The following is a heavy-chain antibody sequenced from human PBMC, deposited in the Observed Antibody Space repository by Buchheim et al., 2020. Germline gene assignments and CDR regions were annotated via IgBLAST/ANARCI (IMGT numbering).Heavy chain of an antibody. CDR3: ARDSGYRSEY. V-gene: IGHV4-4*02. J-gene: IGHJ4*02. Sequence: QVQLQESGPGLVKPSGTLSLTCAVSGDSVSNGNWWNWVRQPPGKGLEWIGEIDHSEFTKYNPSLKSRVTIELDKPKNQFSLKLTCVTAADTAVYYCARDSGYRSEYWGQGTL. D-gene: IGHD5-18*01. CDR1: GDSVSNGNW. CDR2: IDHSEFT.